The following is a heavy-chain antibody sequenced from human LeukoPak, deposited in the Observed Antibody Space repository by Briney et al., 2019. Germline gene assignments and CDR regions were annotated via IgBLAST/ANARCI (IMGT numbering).Heavy chain of an antibody. J-gene: IGHJ3*02. CDR1: GGSIGPYY. CDR2: IYTTGTA. Sequence: PSETLSLTCLLSGGSIGPYYWSWIRQAAGKGPEWIGRIYTTGTADYNPSLKGRVFLVDTSMNQFSLKVTSVTAADTAVYYCARDHSSSSWMDAFEIWGPGMKVIVSS. D-gene: IGHD6-6*01. V-gene: IGHV4-4*07. CDR3: ARDHSSSSWMDAFEI.